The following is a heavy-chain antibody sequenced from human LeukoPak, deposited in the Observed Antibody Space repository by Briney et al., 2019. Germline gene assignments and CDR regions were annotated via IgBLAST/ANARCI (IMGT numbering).Heavy chain of an antibody. CDR2: VYYTGST. J-gene: IGHJ4*02. D-gene: IGHD6-19*01. CDR1: GGSISSYY. CDR3: ARHVEQWLTPFDY. Sequence: SETLSLTCTVSGGSISSYYWSWIRQPPGKGLEWIGYVYYTGSTKYNPSLKSRVTISVDTSKNQFSLKLTSVTAADTAVYYCARHVEQWLTPFDYWGQGTLVTVSS. V-gene: IGHV4-59*08.